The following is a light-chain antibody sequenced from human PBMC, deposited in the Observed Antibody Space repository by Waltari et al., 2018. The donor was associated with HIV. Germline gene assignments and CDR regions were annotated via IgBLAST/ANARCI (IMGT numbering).Light chain of an antibody. CDR3: QTWGTGIVV. J-gene: IGLJ2*01. Sequence: QVVLTQSPSASASLGASVKLTCTLSSGHTNYAIAWHQQQPEKGPRYLMRLSTNGSHTKGDGIPGRFSVSSSGAERYLTISSLQSEDEADYYCQTWGTGIVVFGGGTKLTVL. CDR1: SGHTNYA. CDR2: LSTNGSH. V-gene: IGLV4-69*01.